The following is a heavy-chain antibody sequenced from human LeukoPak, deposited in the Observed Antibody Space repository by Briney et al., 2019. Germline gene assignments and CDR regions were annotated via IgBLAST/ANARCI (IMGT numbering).Heavy chain of an antibody. CDR1: GFTFSSYA. Sequence: GGSLRLSCSASGFTFSSYAMHWVRQAPGKGLEYVSAISSNGGSTYYADSVKGRFTISRDNSKNTLYLQMSSLRAEDTAVYYCVKGAVVVVAAALEYWGQGTLVTVSS. J-gene: IGHJ4*02. CDR3: VKGAVVVVAAALEY. D-gene: IGHD2-15*01. CDR2: ISSNGGST. V-gene: IGHV3-64D*06.